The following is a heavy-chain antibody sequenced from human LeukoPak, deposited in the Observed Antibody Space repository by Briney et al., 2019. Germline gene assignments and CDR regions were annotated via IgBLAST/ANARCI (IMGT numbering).Heavy chain of an antibody. CDR3: AKIIGYCSGGSCYYFDY. CDR1: GFTFSSYA. D-gene: IGHD2-15*01. Sequence: PGGSLRLSCAASGFTFSSYAMSWVRQAPGKGLEWVSAISGSGGSTYYADSVKGRFTISRDNSKNTLYLQMNSLRAEDTAVYYCAKIIGYCSGGSCYYFDYWGQGTLVTVSS. CDR2: ISGSGGST. V-gene: IGHV3-23*01. J-gene: IGHJ4*02.